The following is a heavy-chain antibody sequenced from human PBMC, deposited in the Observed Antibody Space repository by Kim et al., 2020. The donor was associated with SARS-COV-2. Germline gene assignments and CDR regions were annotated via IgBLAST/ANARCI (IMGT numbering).Heavy chain of an antibody. Sequence: VKGRFTISRDNAKNSLYLQMNSLRAEDTAVYYCASMTGYCSGGSCYGMDVWGQGTTVTVSS. V-gene: IGHV3-11*06. J-gene: IGHJ6*02. CDR3: ASMTGYCSGGSCYGMDV. D-gene: IGHD2-15*01.